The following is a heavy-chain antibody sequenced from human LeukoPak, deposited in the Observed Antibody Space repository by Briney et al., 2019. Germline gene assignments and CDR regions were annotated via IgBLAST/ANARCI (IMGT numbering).Heavy chain of an antibody. CDR3: TRELDWYSGSYGGFDY. CDR1: GFAFSSYG. J-gene: IGHJ4*02. CDR2: IWYDGSNK. Sequence: GRSLRLSCTASGFAFSSYGMHWVRQAPGKGLEWVAVIWYDGSNKYYADSVKGRFTISRDNSKNTLYLQMNSLKTEDTAVYYCTRELDWYSGSYGGFDYWGQGTLVTVSS. D-gene: IGHD1-26*01. V-gene: IGHV3-33*08.